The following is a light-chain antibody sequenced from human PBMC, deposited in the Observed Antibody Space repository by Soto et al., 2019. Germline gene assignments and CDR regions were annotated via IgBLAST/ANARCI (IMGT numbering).Light chain of an antibody. J-gene: IGKJ1*01. Sequence: IVLTQSPGTLSLSPGERATLSCRAGQIVSSNYLAWYQQKAGQAPRLLIYGASTRATGIPARFSGSGPGTEFTLTISSLQSEDFALYYCQQYNNWPPMTFGQGTKVDIK. CDR2: GAS. CDR3: QQYNNWPPMT. V-gene: IGKV3-15*01. CDR1: QIVSSN.